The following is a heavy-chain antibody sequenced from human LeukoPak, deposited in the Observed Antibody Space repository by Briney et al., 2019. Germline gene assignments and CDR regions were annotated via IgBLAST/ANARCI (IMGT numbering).Heavy chain of an antibody. V-gene: IGHV4-31*03. J-gene: IGHJ5*02. CDR1: GGSISSGGYY. D-gene: IGHD4-17*01. Sequence: PSETLSLTCTVSGGSISSGGYYWSWIRQYPGKGLEWIGYIYYSGSTYYNPSLKSRVTISVDTSKNQFSLKLSSVTAADTAVYYCARGGYGDYGTGLFDPWGQGTLVTVSS. CDR2: IYYSGST. CDR3: ARGGYGDYGTGLFDP.